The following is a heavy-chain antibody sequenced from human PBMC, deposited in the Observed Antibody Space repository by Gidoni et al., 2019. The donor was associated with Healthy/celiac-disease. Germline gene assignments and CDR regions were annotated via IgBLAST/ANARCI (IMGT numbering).Heavy chain of an antibody. J-gene: IGHJ6*03. CDR3: ARDNPIQLWSTTPRKGSSYYYYYMDV. Sequence: QVQLVQSGAEVKKPGSSVKVSCKASGGTFSSYAISWVRQAPGQGLEWMGGIIPIFGTANYAQKFQGRVTITADKSTSTAYMELSSLRSEDTAVYYCARDNPIQLWSTTPRKGSSYYYYYMDVWGKGTTVTVSS. CDR2: IIPIFGTA. CDR1: GGTFSSYA. V-gene: IGHV1-69*06. D-gene: IGHD5-18*01.